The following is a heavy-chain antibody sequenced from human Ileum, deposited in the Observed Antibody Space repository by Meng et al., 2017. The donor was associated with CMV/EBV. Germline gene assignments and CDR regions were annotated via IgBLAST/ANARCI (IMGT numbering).Heavy chain of an antibody. CDR1: GFTFSGYE. V-gene: IGHV3-48*03. J-gene: IGHJ3*02. CDR2: IRGRDNMI. CDR3: ATETEGSNYDAFDI. D-gene: IGHD4-11*01. Sequence: SLKISCAASGFTFSGYEMNWVRQAPGKGLEWIAYIRGRDNMIYYADSVKGRFIISRDNAKSSLYLQMSSLRVEDTAVYYCATETEGSNYDAFDIWGQGTMVTVSS.